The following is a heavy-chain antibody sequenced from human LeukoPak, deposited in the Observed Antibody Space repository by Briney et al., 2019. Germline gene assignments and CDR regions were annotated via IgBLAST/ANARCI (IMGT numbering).Heavy chain of an antibody. D-gene: IGHD2-21*02. CDR1: GFTFSTYW. J-gene: IGHJ4*02. CDR2: INQDASEI. CDR3: ATDRDNSDWQKRFDS. V-gene: IGHV3-7*01. Sequence: GSLRLSCAASGFTFSTYWMNWYRQAPGKGLEWVGNINQDASEINYVDSVRGRFTISRDNAKNSLHLQMNSLRAEGTAVYYCATDRDNSDWQKRFDSWGQGTLVTVSS.